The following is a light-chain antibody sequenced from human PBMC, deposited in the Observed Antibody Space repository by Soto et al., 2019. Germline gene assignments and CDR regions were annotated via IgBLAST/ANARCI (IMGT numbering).Light chain of an antibody. CDR1: SSDVGGSNF. Sequence: SALTQPASVSDSPGQSITISCTGTSSDVGGSNFVSWYQQHPGKPPKLIIYDVANRPSGVSNRFSGSKSGNTAYLTISGLQVEDEAEYFCFSFTTTSTHVFGTGTKVTVL. J-gene: IGLJ1*01. V-gene: IGLV2-14*03. CDR2: DVA. CDR3: FSFTTTSTHV.